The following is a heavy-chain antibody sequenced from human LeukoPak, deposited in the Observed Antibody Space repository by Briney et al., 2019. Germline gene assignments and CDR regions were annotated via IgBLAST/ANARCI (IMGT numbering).Heavy chain of an antibody. J-gene: IGHJ4*02. CDR2: ISSSSSYI. CDR1: GFTFSSYA. D-gene: IGHD3-22*01. CDR3: ARAVYYYDSSGYYHYFDY. V-gene: IGHV3-21*01. Sequence: GGSLRLSCAASGFTFSSYAMSWVRQAPGKGLEWVSSISSSSSYIYYADSVKGRFTISRDNAKNSLYLQMNSLRAEDTAVYYCARAVYYYDSSGYYHYFDYRGQGTLVTVSS.